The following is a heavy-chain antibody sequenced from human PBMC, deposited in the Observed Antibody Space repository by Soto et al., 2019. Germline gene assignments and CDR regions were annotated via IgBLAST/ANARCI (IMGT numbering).Heavy chain of an antibody. CDR1: GFTVSTHY. V-gene: IGHV3-66*01. Sequence: EVQLVESGGGLVQPGGSLRLSCAASGFTVSTHYMTWVRQAPGKVLEWVSVMFYGGSTYYADYVKGRFTISSDDSKNTLYLQMNSLRAEVTAVYYCATTGMGVTLYYYYHGMDVWGQGTTVTVSS. D-gene: IGHD1-26*01. J-gene: IGHJ6*02. CDR2: MFYGGST. CDR3: ATTGMGVTLYYYYHGMDV.